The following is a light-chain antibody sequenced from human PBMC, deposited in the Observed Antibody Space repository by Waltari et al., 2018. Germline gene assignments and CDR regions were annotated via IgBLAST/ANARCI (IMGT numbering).Light chain of an antibody. J-gene: IGLJ2*01. Sequence: QSALTQPPSVSGSPGQSITISCPGTSSDFGGYNYVSWYQHHPGKAPKLMIYDVSNRPSGVSNRFSGSKSGNTASLTISGLQAEDEADYYCSSYTSSSTRVFGGGTKLTVL. CDR1: SSDFGGYNY. CDR3: SSYTSSSTRV. CDR2: DVS. V-gene: IGLV2-14*03.